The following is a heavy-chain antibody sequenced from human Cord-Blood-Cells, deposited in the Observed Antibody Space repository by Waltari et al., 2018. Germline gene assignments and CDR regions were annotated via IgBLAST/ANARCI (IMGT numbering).Heavy chain of an antibody. CDR1: GGSVRSGSYY. CDR2: IYYSGST. V-gene: IGHV4-61*01. CDR3: ARENGSGDYVWGSYRFFAFDI. Sequence: QVQLQESGPGLVKPSATLSLTCTVSGGSVRSGSYYWCWIRQPPGKGVEWIGCIYYSGSTNYNPSLKSRVTISVDTSKNQFSLKLSSVTAADTAVYYCARENGSGDYVWGSYRFFAFDIWGQGTMVTVSS. D-gene: IGHD3-16*02. J-gene: IGHJ3*02.